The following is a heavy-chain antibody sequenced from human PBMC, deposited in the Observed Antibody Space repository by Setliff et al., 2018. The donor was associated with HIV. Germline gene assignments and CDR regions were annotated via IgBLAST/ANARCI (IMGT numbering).Heavy chain of an antibody. J-gene: IGHJ6*03. CDR3: ARDGYYNSWSGYGYYYYYMDV. V-gene: IGHV1-69*06. CDR1: GGNFRFYA. CDR2: IIPMFVTA. D-gene: IGHD3-3*01. Sequence: SVKVSCKASGGNFRFYAFSWVRQAPGQGLEWMGGIIPMFVTANYAQKFQDRVTITGDTSTSTVYMELSSLRSEDTAVYYCARDGYYNSWSGYGYYYYYMDVWGKGTTVTVSS.